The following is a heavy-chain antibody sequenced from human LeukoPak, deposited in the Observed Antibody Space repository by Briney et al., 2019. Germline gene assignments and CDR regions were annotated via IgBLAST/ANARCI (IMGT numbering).Heavy chain of an antibody. CDR3: AKYSGSYYYPPNWDS. D-gene: IGHD1-26*01. Sequence: GGSLRLSCAASGFTFSSYALHWVRQAPGKGLEWVSGISGSGSSTYYADSVKGRFTLSRDYPKNTLYLQMNSLRAEDTAVYFCAKYSGSYYYPPNWDSWGQGTLVTVSS. CDR2: ISGSGSST. CDR1: GFTFSSYA. V-gene: IGHV3-23*01. J-gene: IGHJ4*02.